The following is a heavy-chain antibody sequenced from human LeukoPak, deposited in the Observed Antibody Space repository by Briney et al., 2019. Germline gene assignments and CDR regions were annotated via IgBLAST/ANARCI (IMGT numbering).Heavy chain of an antibody. J-gene: IGHJ4*02. V-gene: IGHV3-30*02. Sequence: GGSLRLSCAASGFTFSSYGMHWVRQAPGKGLEWVAFIRYDGSNKYYADSVKGRFTISRDNSKNTLYLQMNSLRAEDTAVYCCAKEDYDILTGYPLLDYWGQGTLVTVSS. CDR1: GFTFSSYG. CDR2: IRYDGSNK. CDR3: AKEDYDILTGYPLLDY. D-gene: IGHD3-9*01.